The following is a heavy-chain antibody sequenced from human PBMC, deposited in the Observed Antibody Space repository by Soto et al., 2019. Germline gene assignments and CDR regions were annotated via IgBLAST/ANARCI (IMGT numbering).Heavy chain of an antibody. CDR2: INPNGGST. CDR1: AVTFTSYF. V-gene: IGHV1-46*01. CDR3: AKDGDSITRNKPLDY. Sequence: ASVKVSCKAPAVTFTSYFMHWVRQAPGHGLEWIGVINPNGGSTKFAQTFQGRVTMTGDTSTSTVYMELRSLRSEDTAVYYCAKDGDSITRNKPLDYWGQGTLVTVSS. D-gene: IGHD2-2*01. J-gene: IGHJ4*02.